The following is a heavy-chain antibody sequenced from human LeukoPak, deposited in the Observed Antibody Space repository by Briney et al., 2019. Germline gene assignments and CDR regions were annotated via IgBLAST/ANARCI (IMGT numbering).Heavy chain of an antibody. CDR1: GFTFSNAW. Sequence: PGGSLSLSCAASGFTFSNAWMSWVRQAPGKGLEWVGRIKSKADDGATDYAAPVKGRFTISRDDSKDTLYLQMHGLKSEDTAVYHCITGERRLDSIVYYPYYFDYWGQGTLVTVSS. CDR3: ITGERRLDSIVYYPYYFDY. J-gene: IGHJ4*02. V-gene: IGHV3-15*01. CDR2: IKSKADDGAT. D-gene: IGHD3-22*01.